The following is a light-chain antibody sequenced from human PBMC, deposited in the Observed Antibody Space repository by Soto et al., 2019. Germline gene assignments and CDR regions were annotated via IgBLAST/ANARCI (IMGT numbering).Light chain of an antibody. CDR1: QSVSSSY. CDR3: QQYGSSGT. CDR2: GAS. V-gene: IGKV3-20*01. Sequence: EIVLTHSPGTLSFSPWETSTLSFRASQSVSSSYLAWYQQKPGQAPRLLIYGASSRATGIPDRFSGSGSGTDFTLTISRLEPEDFAVYYCQQYGSSGTFGQGTKVDIK. J-gene: IGKJ1*01.